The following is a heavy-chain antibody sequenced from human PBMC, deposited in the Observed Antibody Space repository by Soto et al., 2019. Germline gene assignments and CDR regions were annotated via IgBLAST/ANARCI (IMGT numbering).Heavy chain of an antibody. CDR3: ARAGVWPGEDWFDP. V-gene: IGHV1-69*02. CDR2: IIPILGIA. CDR1: GGTFSSYT. Sequence: ASVKVSCKASGGTFSSYTISWVRQAPGQGLEWMGRIIPILGIASYAQKFQGRVTITADKSTSTAYMELSSLRSEDTAVYYCARAGVWPGEDWFDPWGQGPLVTVSS. D-gene: IGHD3-10*01. J-gene: IGHJ5*02.